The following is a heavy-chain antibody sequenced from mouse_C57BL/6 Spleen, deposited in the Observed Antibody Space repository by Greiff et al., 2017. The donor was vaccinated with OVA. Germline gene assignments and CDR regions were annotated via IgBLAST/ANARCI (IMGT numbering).Heavy chain of an antibody. J-gene: IGHJ1*03. Sequence: DVMLVESGGDLVKPGGSLKLSCAASGFTFSSYGMSWVRQTPDKRLEWVATISSGGSYTYYPDSVKGRFTISRDNAKNTLYLQMSSLKSEDTAMYYCARHGSSLWYFDVWGTGTTVTVSS. D-gene: IGHD1-1*01. CDR2: ISSGGSYT. CDR1: GFTFSSYG. CDR3: ARHGSSLWYFDV. V-gene: IGHV5-6*02.